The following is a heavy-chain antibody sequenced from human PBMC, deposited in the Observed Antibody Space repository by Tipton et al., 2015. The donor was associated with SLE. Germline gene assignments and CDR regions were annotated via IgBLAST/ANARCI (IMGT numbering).Heavy chain of an antibody. Sequence: QLVQSGAEVKKPGSSVKVSCKASEGTFKNHTVTWVRQAPGQGLEGMGGIIPSFQSANYAQKFQGRVTITADESTSTAFMELRSLKSEDTAIYYCERDRSGGGLPWYFDLWGRGTLITVSS. CDR1: EGTFKNHT. CDR3: ERDRSGGGLPWYFDL. V-gene: IGHV1-69*01. CDR2: IIPSFQSA. D-gene: IGHD3-16*01. J-gene: IGHJ2*01.